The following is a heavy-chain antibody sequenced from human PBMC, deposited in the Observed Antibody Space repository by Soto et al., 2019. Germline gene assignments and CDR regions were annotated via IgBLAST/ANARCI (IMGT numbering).Heavy chain of an antibody. CDR3: ARQANHDIPRDAFDI. J-gene: IGHJ3*02. V-gene: IGHV5-51*01. Sequence: GESLKISCKGSGYSFTSYWIGWVRQMPGKGLEWMGIIYPGDSDTRYSPSFQGQVTISADKSISTAYLQWSSLKASDTAMYYCARQANHDIPRDAFDIWGQGTMVTVSS. D-gene: IGHD3-9*01. CDR2: IYPGDSDT. CDR1: GYSFTSYW.